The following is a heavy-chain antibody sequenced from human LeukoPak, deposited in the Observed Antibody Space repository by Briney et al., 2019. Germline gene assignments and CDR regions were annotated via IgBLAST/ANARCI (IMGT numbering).Heavy chain of an antibody. D-gene: IGHD2-2*01. J-gene: IGHJ6*03. Sequence: GGSLRLSCAASGFTFSKYGMHWVRQAPGKGLEWLTFIRYDGSHRYSADSVQGRFTISRDNSKNTLFLQMNRLRGEDTAVYYCAKSPGCSSTSCFYYMDVWGKGTTVTVSS. CDR3: AKSPGCSSTSCFYYMDV. V-gene: IGHV3-30*02. CDR1: GFTFSKYG. CDR2: IRYDGSHR.